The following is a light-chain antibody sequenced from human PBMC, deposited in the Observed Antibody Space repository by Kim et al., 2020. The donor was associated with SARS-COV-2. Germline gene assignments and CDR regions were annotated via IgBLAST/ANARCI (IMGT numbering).Light chain of an antibody. CDR2: YDT. CDR3: QVWASSTDYSVV. J-gene: IGLJ2*01. Sequence: SYELTQPPLVSAAPGQTATITCGGDNIATKNVHWYQQKPGQAPVLVIYYDTDRPSGIPERFSGSNSGNTATLTISRVEAGDEAAYYCQVWASSTDYSVVFGGGTQLTVL. V-gene: IGLV3-21*04. CDR1: NIATKN.